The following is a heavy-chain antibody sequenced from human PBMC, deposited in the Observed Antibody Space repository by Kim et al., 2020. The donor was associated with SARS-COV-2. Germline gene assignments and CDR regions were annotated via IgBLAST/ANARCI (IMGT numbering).Heavy chain of an antibody. CDR1: GYSFTNNG. V-gene: IGHV1-18*01. CDR3: ARYCSGGRCSVFDY. D-gene: IGHD2-15*01. CDR2: ISGYNGER. Sequence: ASVKVSCKASGYSFTNNGISWVRQAPGQGLEWMGWISGYNGERNYAQKFQDRVTMTTDISTSTAYMELRSLRSDDTAVYFCARYCSGGRCSVFDYWGQGTLVTVSS. J-gene: IGHJ4*02.